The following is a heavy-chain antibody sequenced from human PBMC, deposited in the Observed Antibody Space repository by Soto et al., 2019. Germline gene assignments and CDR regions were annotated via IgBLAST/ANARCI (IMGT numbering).Heavy chain of an antibody. CDR3: ARDAYSGSYNLDY. V-gene: IGHV3-30-3*01. D-gene: IGHD1-26*01. CDR2: ISYDGSNK. CDR1: GFTFSSYA. J-gene: IGHJ4*02. Sequence: GGSLRLSCAASGFTFSSYAMHWVRQAPGKGLEWVAVISYDGSNKYYADSVKGRFTISRDNSKNTLYLQMNSLRAEDTAVYYCARDAYSGSYNLDYWGQGTLVTVSS.